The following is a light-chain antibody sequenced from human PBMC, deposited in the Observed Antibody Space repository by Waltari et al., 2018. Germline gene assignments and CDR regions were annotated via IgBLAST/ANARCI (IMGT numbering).Light chain of an antibody. J-gene: IGKJ1*01. V-gene: IGKV1-27*01. CDR1: QGINNY. CDR3: QKYDIAPWT. CDR2: GAS. Sequence: DIQMTQSPSSLSASLGDRVTITCRASQGINNYLAWYQHKPGKSPKLLIYGASILQSGVPSRFRGSGSGTDFTLIISSLQPEDVATYYCQKYDIAPWTFGQGTKVEIK.